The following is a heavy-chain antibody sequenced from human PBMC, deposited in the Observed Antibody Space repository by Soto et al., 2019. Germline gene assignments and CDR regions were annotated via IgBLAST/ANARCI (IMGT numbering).Heavy chain of an antibody. Sequence: SETLSLTCTVSGGSLISGTYYWSWIRQHPGKGLEWIGYIYYSGSTYYNPSLKSRVTISVDTSKNQFSLKLNSVTAADTAVYYCARERGFRYGPPDYWGQGTLVTVSS. CDR3: ARERGFRYGPPDY. CDR2: IYYSGST. J-gene: IGHJ4*02. CDR1: GGSLISGTYY. V-gene: IGHV4-31*03. D-gene: IGHD4-17*01.